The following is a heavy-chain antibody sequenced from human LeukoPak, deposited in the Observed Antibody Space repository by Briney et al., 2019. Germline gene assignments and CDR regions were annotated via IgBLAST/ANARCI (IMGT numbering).Heavy chain of an antibody. J-gene: IGHJ5*02. CDR1: GGTFSSYA. V-gene: IGHV1-69*13. D-gene: IGHD2-2*01. CDR2: IIPIFGTA. Sequence: SVKVSCKASGGTFSSYAISWVRQAPGQGLEWMGGIIPIFGTANYAQKFQGRVTITGDESTSTAYMEPSSLRSEDAAVYYCATLVPAARWFDPWGQGTLVTVSS. CDR3: ATLVPAARWFDP.